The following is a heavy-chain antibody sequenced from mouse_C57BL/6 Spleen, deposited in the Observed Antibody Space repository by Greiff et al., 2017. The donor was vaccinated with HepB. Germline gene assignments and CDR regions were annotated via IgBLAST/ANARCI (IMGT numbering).Heavy chain of an antibody. CDR2: IYPRSGNT. Sequence: VKLVESGAELARPGASVKLSCKASGYTFTSYGISWVKQRTGQGLEWIGEIYPRSGNTYYNEKFKGKATLTADKSSSTAYMELRSLTSEDSAVYFCARNDYGKNYAMDYWGQGTSVTVSS. D-gene: IGHD2-4*01. J-gene: IGHJ4*01. CDR1: GYTFTSYG. CDR3: ARNDYGKNYAMDY. V-gene: IGHV1-81*01.